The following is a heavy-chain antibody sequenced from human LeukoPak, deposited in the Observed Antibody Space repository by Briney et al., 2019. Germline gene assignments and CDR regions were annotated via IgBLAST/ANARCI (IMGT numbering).Heavy chain of an antibody. CDR2: ISYDGSNK. CDR3: ADYDYVWGSYRQGY. D-gene: IGHD3-16*02. Sequence: GGSLRLSCAASGFTFSSYGMHWVRQAPGKGLEWVAVISYDGSNKYYADSVKGRLTISRDNSKNTLYLQMNSLRAEDTAVYYCADYDYVWGSYRQGYWGQGTLVTVSS. V-gene: IGHV3-30*03. J-gene: IGHJ4*02. CDR1: GFTFSSYG.